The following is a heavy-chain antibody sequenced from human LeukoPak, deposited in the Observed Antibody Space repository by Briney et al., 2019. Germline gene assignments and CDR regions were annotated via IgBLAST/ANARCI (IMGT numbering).Heavy chain of an antibody. CDR3: ARDTSGWLYFDY. Sequence: AEPLSLTCTLSGGSISSYYWSWIRQPPGKGLEWLGYIYYSGSPNYNPSLKSRVTISVDTSRNQFSLKLSSVTAADTAVYYCARDTSGWLYFDYWGQGTLVTVSS. V-gene: IGHV4-59*01. CDR2: IYYSGSP. J-gene: IGHJ4*02. D-gene: IGHD6-19*01. CDR1: GGSISSYY.